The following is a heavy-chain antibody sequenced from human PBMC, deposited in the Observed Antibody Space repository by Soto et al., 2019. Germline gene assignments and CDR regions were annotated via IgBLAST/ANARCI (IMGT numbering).Heavy chain of an antibody. CDR2: ITGSGRST. J-gene: IGHJ1*01. CDR1: GFTFSNYA. V-gene: IGHV3-23*01. D-gene: IGHD4-17*01. Sequence: EVQLLESGGDLVQPGGSLTLSCALSGFTFSNYAMNWVRQAPGKGLEWVSAITGSGRSTYYAESVKGRFTISRDNSKNTLYLQMNSLRAEDTAVYYCANYYGDYAGGEFFQHWGQGTLVTVSS. CDR3: ANYYGDYAGGEFFQH.